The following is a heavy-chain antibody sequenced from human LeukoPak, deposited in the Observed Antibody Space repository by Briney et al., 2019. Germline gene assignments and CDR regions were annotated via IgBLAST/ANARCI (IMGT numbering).Heavy chain of an antibody. CDR1: GFTFSSYA. J-gene: IGHJ6*02. Sequence: PGGSLRLSCAASGFTFSSYAMHWVRQAPGKGLEWVAVISYDGSNKYYADSVKGRFTISRDNSKDTLYLQMNSLRAEDTAVYYCARSDFWSGSPLDVWGQGTTVTVSS. CDR2: ISYDGSNK. V-gene: IGHV3-30-3*01. D-gene: IGHD3-3*01. CDR3: ARSDFWSGSPLDV.